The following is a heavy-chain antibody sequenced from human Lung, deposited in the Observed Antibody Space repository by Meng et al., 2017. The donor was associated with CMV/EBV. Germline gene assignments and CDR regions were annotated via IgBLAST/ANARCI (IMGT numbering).Heavy chain of an antibody. CDR2: IPHRGSS. CDR1: GDSITNHNW. CDR3: LRRSGGSV. D-gene: IGHD3-10*01. J-gene: IGHJ1*01. Sequence: QGALGESGPALVKPSGTLSLTCAVSGDSITNHNWWAWVRQPPGKGLEWIGEIPHRGSSAYNPSLKSRVSMSIDKSKNQFSLKLTSVTAADTAVYHCLRRSGGSVWGQGTLVTVSS. V-gene: IGHV4-4*02.